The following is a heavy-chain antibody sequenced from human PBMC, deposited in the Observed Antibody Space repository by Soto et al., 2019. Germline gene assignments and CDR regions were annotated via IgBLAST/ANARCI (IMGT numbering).Heavy chain of an antibody. D-gene: IGHD2-21*01. CDR2: IGPDPSNT. Sequence: EVQLLESGGALVQPGGSLRLSCTTSGFTFSTTGMLWLRQPPGKGLEWVSAIGPDPSNTKYPDSVKGRFIISRDNSKNTVFLQMTSLGAEDTALYYCTTARHCSRDACPAAEWGQGTLITVSS. J-gene: IGHJ4*02. V-gene: IGHV3-23*01. CDR3: TTARHCSRDACPAAE. CDR1: GFTFSTTG.